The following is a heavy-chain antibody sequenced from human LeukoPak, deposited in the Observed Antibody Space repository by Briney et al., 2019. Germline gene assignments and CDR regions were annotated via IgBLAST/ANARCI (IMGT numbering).Heavy chain of an antibody. CDR2: IYYSGST. D-gene: IGHD3-22*01. V-gene: IGHV4-30-4*01. J-gene: IGHJ3*02. Sequence: SETLSLTCTVSGGSISSGDYYWSWIRQPPGKGLEWIGYIYYSGSTYYNPSLKSRVTISVDTSKNQSSLELSSVTAADTAVYYCAGDQYYYDSSGPDDAFDIWGQGTMVTVSS. CDR1: GGSISSGDYY. CDR3: AGDQYYYDSSGPDDAFDI.